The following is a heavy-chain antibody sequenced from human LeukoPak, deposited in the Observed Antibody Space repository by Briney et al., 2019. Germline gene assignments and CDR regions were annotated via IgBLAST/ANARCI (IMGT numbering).Heavy chain of an antibody. D-gene: IGHD2-2*02. CDR1: GDSISSYY. Sequence: PSETLSLTCTVSGDSISSYYWSWTRQPAGKGLEWIGRLYTTGAHYNPSLKSRVTISVDTSKNQFSLRLTSVTAADTAVYYCARAVVLYETYAFDVWGQGTMVTVSS. V-gene: IGHV4-4*07. J-gene: IGHJ3*01. CDR2: LYTTGA. CDR3: ARAVVLYETYAFDV.